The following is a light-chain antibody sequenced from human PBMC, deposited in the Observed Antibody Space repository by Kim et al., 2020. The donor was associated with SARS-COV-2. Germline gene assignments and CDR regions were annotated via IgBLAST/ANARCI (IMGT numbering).Light chain of an antibody. CDR3: QSYNRDNVI. CDR2: EDD. CDR1: SGSIDDNY. V-gene: IGLV6-57*04. Sequence: NFMLTQPHSVSESPGKTVTISCTRSSGSIDDNYVQWYQQRPGGVPTTVIYEDDQRPPGVSDRFSGSIDNSSNSASLTISGLRTEDEADYYCQSYNRDNVIFGGGTKVTVL. J-gene: IGLJ2*01.